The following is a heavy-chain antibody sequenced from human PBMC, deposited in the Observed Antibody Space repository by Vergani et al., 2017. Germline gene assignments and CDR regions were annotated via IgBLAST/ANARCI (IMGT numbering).Heavy chain of an antibody. Sequence: EVQLVESGGGLVQPGGSLRLSCAASGFTFSSYEMNWVRQAPGKGLEWVSYISSSGSTIYYADSVKGRFTISRDNAKNSLYLQMNSLRAEDTAVYYCARDVMTVTTGYFDYWGQGTLVTVSS. D-gene: IGHD4-11*01. CDR3: ARDVMTVTTGYFDY. J-gene: IGHJ4*02. CDR1: GFTFSSYE. CDR2: ISSSGSTI. V-gene: IGHV3-48*03.